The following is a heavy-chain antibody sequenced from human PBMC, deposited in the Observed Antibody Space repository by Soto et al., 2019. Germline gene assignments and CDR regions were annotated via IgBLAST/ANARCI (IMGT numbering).Heavy chain of an antibody. CDR1: GFSLSTSGMR. CDR2: IDWDDDK. J-gene: IGHJ6*02. CDR3: DRITHYYGMDV. Sequence: SGPTLANPTQTLTLTCTFSGFSLSTSGMRVSWIRQPPGKALEWLARIDWDDDKFYSTSLKTRLTISKDTSKNQEVLTMTNMDPVDTATYSSDRITHYYGMDVWGQGTTVTVSS. V-gene: IGHV2-70*04.